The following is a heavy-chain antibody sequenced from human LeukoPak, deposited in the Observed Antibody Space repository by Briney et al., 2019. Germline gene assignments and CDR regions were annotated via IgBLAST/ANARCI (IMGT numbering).Heavy chain of an antibody. D-gene: IGHD3-10*01. Sequence: PSETLSLTCTVSGGSISSHYWSWIRQPPGKGLEWIGYIYYSGSTYYNPSLKSRVTISVDTSKNQFSLKLSSVTAADTAVYYCARDSSDMVRGVINYYYYYMDVWGKGTTATVSS. J-gene: IGHJ6*03. CDR3: ARDSSDMVRGVINYYYYYMDV. V-gene: IGHV4-59*11. CDR1: GGSISSHY. CDR2: IYYSGST.